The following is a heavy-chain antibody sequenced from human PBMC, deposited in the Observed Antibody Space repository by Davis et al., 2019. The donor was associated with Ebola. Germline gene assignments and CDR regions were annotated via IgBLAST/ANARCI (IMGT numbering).Heavy chain of an antibody. D-gene: IGHD2-2*01. CDR3: AGIVVVPAAMRGYYYYYGMDV. Sequence: SETLSLTCTVSGGSISSYYWSWIRQPPGKGLEWIGYIYYSGSTNYNPSLKSRVTISVDTSKNQFSLKLSSVTAADTAVYYCAGIVVVPAAMRGYYYYYGMDVWGKGTTVTVSS. V-gene: IGHV4-59*12. J-gene: IGHJ6*04. CDR1: GGSISSYY. CDR2: IYYSGST.